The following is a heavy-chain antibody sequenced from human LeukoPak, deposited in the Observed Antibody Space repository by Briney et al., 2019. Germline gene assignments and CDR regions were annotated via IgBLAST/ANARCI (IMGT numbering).Heavy chain of an antibody. D-gene: IGHD3-10*01. CDR2: ISSSSSYI. V-gene: IGHV3-21*01. CDR3: ARDLEFSS. J-gene: IGHJ5*02. Sequence: GGSLRLSCAASGFTISTYGMSWVRQAPGKGLEWVSSISSSSSYIYYADSVKGRFTISRDNAKNSLYLQMNSLRAEDTAVYYCARDLEFSSWGQGTLVTVSS. CDR1: GFTISTYG.